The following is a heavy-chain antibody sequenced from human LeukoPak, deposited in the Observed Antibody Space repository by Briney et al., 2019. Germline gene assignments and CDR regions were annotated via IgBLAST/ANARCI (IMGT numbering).Heavy chain of an antibody. CDR3: TRRSVAGTFEY. Sequence: APVKVSCKASGYTFTSYDINWVRQATGQGPEWMGWMNPSGGQTNYAQSLQGRVTMTRNTSTSTAYMDLSSLRSEDTAVYYCTRRSVAGTFEYWGRGTLVTVSS. V-gene: IGHV1-8*01. CDR1: GYTFTSYD. D-gene: IGHD6-19*01. J-gene: IGHJ4*02. CDR2: MNPSGGQT.